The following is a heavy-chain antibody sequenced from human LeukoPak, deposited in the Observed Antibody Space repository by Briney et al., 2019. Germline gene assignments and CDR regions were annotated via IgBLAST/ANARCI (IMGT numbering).Heavy chain of an antibody. J-gene: IGHJ3*02. CDR3: ARSIETDAFDI. Sequence: GGSLRLSCAASGFSFENYNMNWVRQAPGKGLEWVAYINVITGYIYYADSLKGRFTISRDNAKNTLYLQMNSLRAEDTAVYYCARSIETDAFDIWGHGTMVTVSS. V-gene: IGHV3-21*01. D-gene: IGHD2-21*01. CDR2: INVITGYI. CDR1: GFSFENYN.